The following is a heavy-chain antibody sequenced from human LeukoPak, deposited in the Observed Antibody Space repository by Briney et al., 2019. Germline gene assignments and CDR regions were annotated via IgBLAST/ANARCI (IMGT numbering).Heavy chain of an antibody. CDR2: IRSSSSYL. Sequence: GGALRLSCAAPGFTFSSHSMNSVRQAPGKVVEWVPSIRSSSSYLSYADAVRGRFTISRDNDKNSLYQQMNGLRVEGTAVYYCARDLREYSYGYAYYYYGMDVWGQGTTVTVSS. V-gene: IGHV3-21*01. CDR1: GFTFSSHS. J-gene: IGHJ6*02. CDR3: ARDLREYSYGYAYYYYGMDV. D-gene: IGHD5-18*01.